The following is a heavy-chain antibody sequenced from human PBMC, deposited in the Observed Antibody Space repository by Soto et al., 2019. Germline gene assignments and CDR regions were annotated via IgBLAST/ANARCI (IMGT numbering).Heavy chain of an antibody. CDR1: GGSISSGGYY. V-gene: IGHV4-31*03. D-gene: IGHD3-22*01. Sequence: QVQLQESGPGLVKPSQTLSLTCTVSGGSISSGGYYWSWIRQHPGKGLEWIGYIYYSGSTYYNPSLKSRVIISVDTSKNHFSLKLSSVTAADTAVYYCARGDYYASSGYYWENYFDYWGQGPLVTVSS. J-gene: IGHJ4*02. CDR2: IYYSGST. CDR3: ARGDYYASSGYYWENYFDY.